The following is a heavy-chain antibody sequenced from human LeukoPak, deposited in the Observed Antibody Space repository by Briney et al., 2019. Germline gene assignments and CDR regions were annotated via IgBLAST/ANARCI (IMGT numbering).Heavy chain of an antibody. D-gene: IGHD6-19*01. CDR1: GFTVAGAW. V-gene: IGHV3-23*01. CDR3: AKDLIIGYSSGWYFDY. CDR2: ISGSGGST. Sequence: GGSLRLSCAASGFTVAGAWMNWVRQAPGKGLEWVSAISGSGGSTYYADSVKGRFTISRDNSKNTLYLQMNSLRAEDTAVYYCAKDLIIGYSSGWYFDYWGQGTLVTVSS. J-gene: IGHJ4*02.